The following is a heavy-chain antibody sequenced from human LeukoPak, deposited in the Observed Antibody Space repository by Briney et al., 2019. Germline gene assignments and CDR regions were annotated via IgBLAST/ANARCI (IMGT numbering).Heavy chain of an antibody. Sequence: PGGSLRLSCAASGFTFSSYAMSWVRQAPGRGLEWVSAISASGDRTYYADSVKGRFTISSDNSKNTLYLQMNSLRAEDTAVYSCAKNGEVLSWFDPWGQGTLVTVSS. CDR2: ISASGDRT. J-gene: IGHJ5*02. D-gene: IGHD3-10*01. CDR3: AKNGEVLSWFDP. CDR1: GFTFSSYA. V-gene: IGHV3-23*01.